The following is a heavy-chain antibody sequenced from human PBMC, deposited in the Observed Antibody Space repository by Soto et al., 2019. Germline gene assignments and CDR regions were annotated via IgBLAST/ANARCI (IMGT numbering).Heavy chain of an antibody. Sequence: VQLLESGGGLVQPGGSLRLSCAASGFIFSSYAISWVRQAPGKGQEWVSTISVSGRSTYYADSVKGRFTISRDNSKNTLYLQMNSLRAEDTAVYYCAKGSPQGRNYFDYWGPGTLVTVSS. CDR3: AKGSPQGRNYFDY. J-gene: IGHJ4*02. CDR2: ISVSGRST. V-gene: IGHV3-23*01. CDR1: GFIFSSYA.